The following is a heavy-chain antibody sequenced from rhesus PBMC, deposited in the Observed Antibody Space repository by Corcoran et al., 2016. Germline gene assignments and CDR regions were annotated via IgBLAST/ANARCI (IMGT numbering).Heavy chain of an antibody. CDR3: ARVLYCTGSGCYAGPNYYFDY. Sequence: QVTLKESGPALVKPTQTLTLTCTFSGFSISTTGTGVGWIRPPPGKALEWLASIYWNDSKYYSTSLKSRLTISKDTSKNQVVLTMTNMDPVDTATYYCARVLYCTGSGCYAGPNYYFDYWGQGVLVTVSS. V-gene: IGHV2-95*01. CDR1: GFSISTTGTG. J-gene: IGHJ4*01. CDR2: IYWNDSK. D-gene: IGHD2-21*01.